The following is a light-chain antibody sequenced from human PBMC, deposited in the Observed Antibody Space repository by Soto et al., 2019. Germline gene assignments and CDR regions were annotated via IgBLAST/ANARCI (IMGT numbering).Light chain of an antibody. V-gene: IGKV1-13*02. CDR2: DAS. Sequence: AIQLTQSPSSLSASVGDRVTITCRASQGFSSALAWYQQKQGKTPKLLIYDASSLESGVPSRFSGSGSGTDFTITISCLQPEDVATYYCQQFYTYPLTFGGGTKVEI. CDR1: QGFSSA. CDR3: QQFYTYPLT. J-gene: IGKJ4*01.